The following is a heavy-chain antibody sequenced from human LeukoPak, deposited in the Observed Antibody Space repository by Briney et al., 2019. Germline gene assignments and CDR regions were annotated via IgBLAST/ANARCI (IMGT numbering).Heavy chain of an antibody. D-gene: IGHD5-12*01. CDR2: IRSKAYGGTT. CDR1: GFTFGDYA. Sequence: PGRSLRLSCTASGFTFGDYAMGWVRQAPGKGLEWVGFIRSKAYGGTTEYAASVKGRFTISRDDSKSIAYLQMPSLKTEDTAVYYCTRDSSGYDSNDYWGQGTLVTVSS. CDR3: TRDSSGYDSNDY. V-gene: IGHV3-49*04. J-gene: IGHJ4*02.